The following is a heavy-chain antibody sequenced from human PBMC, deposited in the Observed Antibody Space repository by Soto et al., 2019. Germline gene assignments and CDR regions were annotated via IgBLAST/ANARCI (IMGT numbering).Heavy chain of an antibody. CDR2: IIPIFGTA. Sequence: QVQLVQSGAEVKKPGSSVKVSCKASGGTFSSYAISWVRQAPGQGLEWMGGIIPIFGTANYAQKFQGRVTITADKSTITAYMGVRSLRSDDTAVYYCARVCSSTRCYPSYYYYCLADWGRRTTVTVSS. CDR3: ARVCSSTRCYPSYYYYCLAD. J-gene: IGHJ6*02. V-gene: IGHV1-69*06. D-gene: IGHD2-2*01. CDR1: GGTFSSYA.